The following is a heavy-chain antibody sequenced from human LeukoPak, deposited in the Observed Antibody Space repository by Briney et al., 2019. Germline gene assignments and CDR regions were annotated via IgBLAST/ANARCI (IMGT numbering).Heavy chain of an antibody. V-gene: IGHV3-33*06. CDR1: GFTFSSYG. CDR3: AKDDSSGYYSTFDY. J-gene: IGHJ4*02. CDR2: IWYDGSNK. Sequence: PGRSLRLSCAASGFTFSSYGMHWVRQAPGKGLEWVAVIWYDGSNKYYADSVKGRFTISRDNSKNTLYLQMNSLRAEDTAVYYCAKDDSSGYYSTFDYWGQGTLVTVSS. D-gene: IGHD3-22*01.